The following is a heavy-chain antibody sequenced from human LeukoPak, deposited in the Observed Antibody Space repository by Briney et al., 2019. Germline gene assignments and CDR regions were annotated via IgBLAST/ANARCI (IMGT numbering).Heavy chain of an antibody. CDR2: IYYSGST. V-gene: IGHV4-59*01. CDR3: ARGIVVVPAAHNWFDP. CDR1: GGSISSYY. Sequence: SETLSLTCTVSGGSISSYYWSWIRQPPGKGLEWIGYIYYSGSTNYNPSLKGRVTISVDTSKNQFSLKLSSVTAADTAVYYCARGIVVVPAAHNWFDPWGQGTLVTVSS. D-gene: IGHD2-2*01. J-gene: IGHJ5*02.